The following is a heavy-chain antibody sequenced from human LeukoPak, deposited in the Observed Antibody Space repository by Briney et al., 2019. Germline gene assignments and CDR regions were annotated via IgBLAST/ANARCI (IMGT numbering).Heavy chain of an antibody. J-gene: IGHJ4*02. CDR3: ARDLYNWDDHTIVY. D-gene: IGHD1-20*01. Sequence: GGSLRLSCAASGFTFGNYWIHWVRQAPGKGLVWVSRINGDGSSTSYADSVKGRFTISRDNAKNTLYLQMNSLRAEDTAVYYCARDLYNWDDHTIVYWGQGTLVTVSS. V-gene: IGHV3-74*01. CDR1: GFTFGNYW. CDR2: INGDGSST.